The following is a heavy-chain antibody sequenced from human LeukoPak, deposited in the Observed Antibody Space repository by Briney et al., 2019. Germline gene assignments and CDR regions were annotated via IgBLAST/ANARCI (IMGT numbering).Heavy chain of an antibody. Sequence: SETLSLTCAVSGGSISSGGYSWSWIRQPPGKGLEWIGYIYHSGSTYYNPFLKSRVTISVDRSKNQFSLKLSSVTAADTAVYYCARASTVTRTIYFDYWGQGTLVTVSS. V-gene: IGHV4-30-2*01. CDR1: GGSISSGGYS. D-gene: IGHD4-17*01. CDR3: ARASTVTRTIYFDY. J-gene: IGHJ4*02. CDR2: IYHSGST.